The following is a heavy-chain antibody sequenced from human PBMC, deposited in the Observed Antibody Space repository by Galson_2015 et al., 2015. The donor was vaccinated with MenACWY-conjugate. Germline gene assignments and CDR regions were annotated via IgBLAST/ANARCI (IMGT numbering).Heavy chain of an antibody. D-gene: IGHD2-15*01. CDR1: GDSVSSNSAA. J-gene: IGHJ6*02. CDR3: AREERGSYYYYGLDV. V-gene: IGHV6-1*01. CDR2: TYYRSKWYT. Sequence: CAISGDSVSSNSAAWNWIRRSPSRGLEWLGRTYYRSKWYTDYSVTVKSRISINPDTSQNQISLQLKSVTPDDTAVYFCAREERGSYYYYGLDVWGQGTTVTVSS.